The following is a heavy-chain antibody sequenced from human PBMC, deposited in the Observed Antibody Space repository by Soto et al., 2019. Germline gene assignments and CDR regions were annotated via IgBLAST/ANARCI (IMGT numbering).Heavy chain of an antibody. CDR1: GGSFSGYY. CDR2: INHSGST. CDR3: GGGSIAGSKGWFDT. Sequence: SETLSLTCAVYGGSFSGYYWSWIRQPPGKGLEWIGEINHSGSTNYKPSLKSRVTISVDTSKNQLSLKLSSVTAPDTAVFYVGGGSIAGSKGWFDTRGQGTLVTVSS. J-gene: IGHJ5*02. V-gene: IGHV4-34*01. D-gene: IGHD6-6*01.